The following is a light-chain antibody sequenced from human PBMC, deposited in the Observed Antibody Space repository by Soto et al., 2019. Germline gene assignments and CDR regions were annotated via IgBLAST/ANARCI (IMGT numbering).Light chain of an antibody. V-gene: IGKV4-1*01. Sequence: DIVMTQSPDSLAVSLSERATINCKSSQSVLYSSNNKNYLAWFQQKPGQPPKLLLYWASTRESGVPDRFSGSGSGTDFTLTINSLQAEDVAVYYCHQYYLTPYTFGQGTKLEIK. CDR3: HQYYLTPYT. CDR1: QSVLYSSNNKNY. CDR2: WAS. J-gene: IGKJ2*01.